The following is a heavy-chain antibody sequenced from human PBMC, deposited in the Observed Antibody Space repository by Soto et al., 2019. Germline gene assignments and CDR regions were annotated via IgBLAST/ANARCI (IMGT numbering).Heavy chain of an antibody. J-gene: IGHJ3*02. V-gene: IGHV4-30-2*01. CDR1: GDTISTGGYT. D-gene: IGHD1-20*01. CDR2: TYHSGNP. CDR3: SRLGRITGAFHI. Sequence: SETLSLTCDVSGDTISTGGYTWAWIRQPPGKALEWIGHTYHSGNPYYNPSLKSRVIISVDRSKNQFSLKLSSVTAADTAVYYFSRLGRITGAFHIWGQGTMVTVSS.